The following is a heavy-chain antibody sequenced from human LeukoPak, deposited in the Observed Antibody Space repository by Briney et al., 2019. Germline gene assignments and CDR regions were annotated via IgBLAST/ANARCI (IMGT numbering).Heavy chain of an antibody. V-gene: IGHV3-33*01. CDR1: GFTFSSYG. D-gene: IGHD3-10*01. Sequence: PGRSLRLSCAASGFTFSSYGMHWVRQAPGKGLEWVAVIWYDGSNKYYADSVKGRFTISRGNSKNTLYLQMNSLRAEDTAVYYCASAPPYYYGSGSHTNLGAFDIWGQGTMVTVSS. CDR3: ASAPPYYYGSGSHTNLGAFDI. CDR2: IWYDGSNK. J-gene: IGHJ3*02.